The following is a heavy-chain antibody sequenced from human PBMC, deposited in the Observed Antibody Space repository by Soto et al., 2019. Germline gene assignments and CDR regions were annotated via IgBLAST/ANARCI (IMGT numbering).Heavy chain of an antibody. D-gene: IGHD6-19*01. CDR2: INQDESQR. Sequence: GGSLRLSCAASGFTFSSSCISLIRHSPGKGLGWVANINQDESQRYYVDAVKGRFTISRDNTKNSLYLQVDSLRAEDTAMYYCARDKDWGQWLVSYWGQGALVTVSS. CDR3: ARDKDWGQWLVSY. V-gene: IGHV3-7*05. CDR1: GFTFSSSC. J-gene: IGHJ4*02.